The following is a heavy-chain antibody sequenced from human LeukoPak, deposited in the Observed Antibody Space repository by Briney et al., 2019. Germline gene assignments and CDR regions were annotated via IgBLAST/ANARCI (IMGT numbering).Heavy chain of an antibody. V-gene: IGHV1-18*01. CDR3: AREYYYDSSGYYADFAI. Sequence: ASVKVSCKASGYTFTSYGISWVRQAPGQGLEWMGWISAYNGNTNYAQKLQGRVTMTTDTSTSTAYMELRSLRSDDTAVYYCAREYYYDSSGYYADFAIWGQGTMVTVSS. D-gene: IGHD3-22*01. J-gene: IGHJ3*02. CDR2: ISAYNGNT. CDR1: GYTFTSYG.